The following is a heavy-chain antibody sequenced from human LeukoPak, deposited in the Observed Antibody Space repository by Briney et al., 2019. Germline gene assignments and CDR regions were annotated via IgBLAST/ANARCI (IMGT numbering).Heavy chain of an antibody. Sequence: GGSLRLSCAASGFTFSSYAMNWVRQAPGKGLEWVSIISGSGSTTHYADPVKGRFTISRDNPKNTLYLQMNSLRAEDTAVYYCRAVWFGDGVDVWGQGTTVTV. J-gene: IGHJ6*02. V-gene: IGHV3-23*01. D-gene: IGHD3-10*01. CDR3: RAVWFGDGVDV. CDR1: GFTFSSYA. CDR2: ISGSGSTT.